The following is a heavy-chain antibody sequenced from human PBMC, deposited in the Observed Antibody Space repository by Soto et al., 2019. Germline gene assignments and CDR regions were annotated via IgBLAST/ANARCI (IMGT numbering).Heavy chain of an antibody. J-gene: IGHJ4*02. CDR1: GYTFSSFG. CDR3: ARDHARLSKISIDY. V-gene: IGHV1-18*01. CDR2: ISAYDGNT. Sequence: ASVKVSCKASGYTFSSFGISWVRQAPGQGLEWMGWISAYDGNTNYAQKLQGRVTLTTDTSTNTVYMELRSLTSDDTAVYYCARDHARLSKISIDYLGERILVAVCS. D-gene: IGHD2-21*02.